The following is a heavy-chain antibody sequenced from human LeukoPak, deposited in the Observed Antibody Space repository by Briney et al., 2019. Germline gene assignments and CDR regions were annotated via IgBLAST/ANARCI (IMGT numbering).Heavy chain of an antibody. CDR3: AKDLLSAYSSSSGGDY. CDR2: ISSSGSTI. Sequence: PGGSLRLSCAASGFTFSDYYMSWIRQAPGKGLEWVSYISSSGSTIYYADSVKGRFTISRDNAKNTLYLQMNSLRAEDTAVYYCAKDLLSAYSSSSGGDYWGQGTLVTVSS. J-gene: IGHJ4*02. D-gene: IGHD6-6*01. CDR1: GFTFSDYY. V-gene: IGHV3-11*01.